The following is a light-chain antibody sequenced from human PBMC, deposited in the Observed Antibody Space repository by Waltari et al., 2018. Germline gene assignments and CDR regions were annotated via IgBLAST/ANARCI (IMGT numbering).Light chain of an antibody. CDR1: QRISNY. Sequence: DIQMTQSPSSLSASVGDRVTITCRASQRISNYLNWYQQKPGKAPRLLIYAASSLQSGVPSRFSGSGSGTDFTLTITSLQPEDFATYYCQQSYPTPPWMFGQGTKVDMK. V-gene: IGKV1-39*01. CDR2: AAS. CDR3: QQSYPTPPWM. J-gene: IGKJ1*01.